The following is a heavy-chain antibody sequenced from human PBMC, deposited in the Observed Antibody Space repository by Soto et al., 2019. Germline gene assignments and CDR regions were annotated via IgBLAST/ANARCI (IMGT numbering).Heavy chain of an antibody. CDR1: GFSFSTYE. V-gene: IGHV3-48*03. J-gene: IGHJ4*02. Sequence: EVQLVESGGGLVQPGGSLRLSCAASGFSFSTYEMNWVRQAPGKGLEWVAYISSGSDTIHYADSVRGRFTVSRDNAKNSLYLQMNSLRVEDTALYYCARDRAAGDYWGQGTLVTVSS. CDR2: ISSGSDTI. CDR3: ARDRAAGDY. D-gene: IGHD6-13*01.